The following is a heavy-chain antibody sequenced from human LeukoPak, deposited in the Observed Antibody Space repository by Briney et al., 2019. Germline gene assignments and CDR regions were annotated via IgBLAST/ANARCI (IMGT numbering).Heavy chain of an antibody. CDR2: IKQDGSQR. Sequence: GGSLRLSCTASGFTFSDYWMTWVRQAPGKGPEWVANIKQDGSQRYYVDSVRGRFTISRDNAKNSLFLQMNGLRAEDTAVYHCARRGGSSSRRSPIDYWGQGTLVTVPS. J-gene: IGHJ4*02. V-gene: IGHV3-7*01. CDR3: ARRGGSSSRRSPIDY. CDR1: GFTFSDYW. D-gene: IGHD6-6*01.